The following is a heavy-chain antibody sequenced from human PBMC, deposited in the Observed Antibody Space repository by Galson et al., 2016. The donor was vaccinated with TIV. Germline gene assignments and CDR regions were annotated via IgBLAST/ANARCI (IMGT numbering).Heavy chain of an antibody. J-gene: IGHJ4*02. CDR3: AREHSGTSFGPCDY. CDR1: GGSISSGGYY. CDR2: IYFTGST. Sequence: TLSLTCTVSGGSISSGGYYWNWIHQRPGKGLEWIGYIYFTGSTKYNPSLESRVIISLDTSKKQFSLRLSSVTAADTAVYYCAREHSGTSFGPCDYWGQGTLVTVSS. D-gene: IGHD1-26*01. V-gene: IGHV4-31*03.